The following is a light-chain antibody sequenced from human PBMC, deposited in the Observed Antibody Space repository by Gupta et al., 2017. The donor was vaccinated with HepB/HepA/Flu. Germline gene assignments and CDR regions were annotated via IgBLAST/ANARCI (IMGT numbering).Light chain of an antibody. V-gene: IGKV3-11*01. CDR2: DAS. CDR1: QSVNRY. CDR3: QQRQNWPHT. J-gene: IGKJ2*01. Sequence: EVVLTQSPATLSLSPGERATLSCRASQSVNRYLAWYQQKPGQAPRLLIFDASNRGTGIPARFSGSGSGTDFSLTISSLEPEDFAVYYCQQRQNWPHTFGQGTRLEIK.